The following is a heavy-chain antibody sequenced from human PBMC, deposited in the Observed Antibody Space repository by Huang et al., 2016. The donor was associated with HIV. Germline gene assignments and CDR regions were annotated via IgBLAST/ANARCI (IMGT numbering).Heavy chain of an antibody. CDR3: ARGVRLYKNRDVPPNTSWGYYDYYMDA. Sequence: QVQLLQSGAEVKKPGASVKISCKTSGYTFTNYDINWVRQATGQGLEWMGWMNPKSGNTGCAQKFQDRVSMTRTTSTTSAYMELSDLRSDDTAVYYCARGVRLYKNRDVPPNTSWGYYDYYMDAWGKGTTVTVS. CDR2: MNPKSGNT. D-gene: IGHD3-3*01. V-gene: IGHV1-8*02. CDR1: GYTFTNYD. J-gene: IGHJ6*03.